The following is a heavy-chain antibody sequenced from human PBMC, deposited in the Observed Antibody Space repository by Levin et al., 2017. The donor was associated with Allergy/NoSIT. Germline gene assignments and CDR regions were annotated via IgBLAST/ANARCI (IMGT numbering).Heavy chain of an antibody. J-gene: IGHJ2*01. CDR1: GFTFSRYD. D-gene: IGHD6-19*01. CDR3: VRDGAVAGGFMASWYFDR. Sequence: GGSLRLSCAASGFTFSRYDMHWVRQTPGKGLEWVSGIGTTSDTFYPDSVKGRFTISRENAKNSFYLQMNNLSAGDTAVYYCVRDGAVAGGFMASWYFDRWGRGTLVTVSS. V-gene: IGHV3-13*01. CDR2: IGTTSDT.